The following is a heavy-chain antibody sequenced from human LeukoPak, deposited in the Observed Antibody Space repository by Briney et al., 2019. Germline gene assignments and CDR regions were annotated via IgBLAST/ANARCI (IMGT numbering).Heavy chain of an antibody. CDR1: GASISSGGYY. Sequence: PSETLSLTCTVSGASISSGGYYWSWLRQHPGMGLECSGYIYYSGATGHNPSLKSRVTISEDTSKNQFSMKLSSVTAADTAVYYCAGDGDDCSGGSCYVFWGQGTLVTVSS. CDR3: AGDGDDCSGGSCYVF. D-gene: IGHD2-15*01. J-gene: IGHJ4*02. CDR2: IYYSGAT. V-gene: IGHV4-31*03.